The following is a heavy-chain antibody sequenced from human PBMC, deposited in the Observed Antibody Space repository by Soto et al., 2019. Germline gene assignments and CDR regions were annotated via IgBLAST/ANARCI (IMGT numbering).Heavy chain of an antibody. CDR1: GFTFSVYS. CDR3: ARSVEGHFDY. Sequence: EVQLVESGGDLVQRGGSLRLSCVASGFTFSVYSMNWVRQAAGMGLEWFSYITSDTKTIKYADSVKGRFTISRDNAKNSVYLQMNSLRDEDTAVYYCARSVEGHFDYWGQGTVVTVSS. D-gene: IGHD6-19*01. V-gene: IGHV3-48*02. J-gene: IGHJ4*02. CDR2: ITSDTKTI.